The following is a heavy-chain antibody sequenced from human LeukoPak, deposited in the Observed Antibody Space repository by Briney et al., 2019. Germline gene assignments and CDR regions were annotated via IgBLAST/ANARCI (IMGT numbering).Heavy chain of an antibody. Sequence: ASVTVSCKASGYTFTSYYMHWVRQAPGQGLEWMGIINPSGGSTSYAQKFQGRVTMTRDMSTSTVYMELSSLRSEDTAVYYCARDEGFYYYMDVWGKGTTVTVSS. V-gene: IGHV1-46*01. J-gene: IGHJ6*03. CDR3: ARDEGFYYYMDV. CDR1: GYTFTSYY. CDR2: INPSGGST.